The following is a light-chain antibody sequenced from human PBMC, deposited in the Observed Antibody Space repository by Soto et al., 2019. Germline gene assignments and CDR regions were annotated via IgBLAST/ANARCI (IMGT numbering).Light chain of an antibody. V-gene: IGKV3-15*01. CDR2: GAS. J-gene: IGKJ4*01. CDR1: QSVSSS. Sequence: EIVMTQSPVTLSVSPGERATLSCRASQSVSSSLAWYQQKPGQSPRLLIYGASTRATGVPARFSGSGSGTEFTLTISSLRSEDFAVYYCQQCYDWPLTFGGGTKVEIE. CDR3: QQCYDWPLT.